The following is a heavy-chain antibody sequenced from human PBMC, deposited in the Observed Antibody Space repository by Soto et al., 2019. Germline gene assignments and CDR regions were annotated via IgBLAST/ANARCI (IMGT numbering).Heavy chain of an antibody. CDR2: ITSGGNT. Sequence: GGSLRLSSAASGFTFSNYPMNWVRQAPGKGLEWVSGITSGGNTYYADSVKGRFTISGDNSKNTLYLQVNSLRAEDTALYYCAKKTDSSGWDYWGQGTLVTVSS. CDR1: GFTFSNYP. V-gene: IGHV3-23*01. CDR3: AKKTDSSGWDY. J-gene: IGHJ4*02. D-gene: IGHD6-19*01.